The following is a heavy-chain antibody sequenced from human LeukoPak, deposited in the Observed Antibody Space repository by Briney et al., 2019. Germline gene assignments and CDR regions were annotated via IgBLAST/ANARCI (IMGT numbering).Heavy chain of an antibody. CDR2: INPNSGGT. CDR1: GYTFTGYY. V-gene: IGHV1-2*02. J-gene: IGHJ3*02. Sequence: ASVKVSCKASGYTFTGYYMHWVRQAPGQGLEWMGWINPNSGGTNYAQKFQSRVTMTRDTSISTAYMELSRLRSDDTAVYYCAREDLEWFRAFDIWGQGTMVTVSS. D-gene: IGHD3-3*01. CDR3: AREDLEWFRAFDI.